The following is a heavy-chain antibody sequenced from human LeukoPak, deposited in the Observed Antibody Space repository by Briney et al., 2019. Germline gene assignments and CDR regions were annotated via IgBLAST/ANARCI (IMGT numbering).Heavy chain of an antibody. Sequence: SGTLSLTCAVSGGSISNNWWTWVRQPPGKGLEWIGEIYHNGSTNYNPSLKSRVTISVDTSKNQFSLKLSSVTAADTAVYYCARVPGIAVAGMEGYFDYWGQGTLVTVSS. V-gene: IGHV4-4*02. D-gene: IGHD6-19*01. J-gene: IGHJ4*02. CDR3: ARVPGIAVAGMEGYFDY. CDR1: GGSISNNW. CDR2: IYHNGST.